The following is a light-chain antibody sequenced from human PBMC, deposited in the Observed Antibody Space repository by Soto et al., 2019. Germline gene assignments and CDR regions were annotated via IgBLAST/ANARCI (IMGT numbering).Light chain of an antibody. J-gene: IGKJ1*01. CDR3: QQYDSYSWT. Sequence: DIQITQSPSTLSASVGDRVTITCRASQSISSWLAWYQQKPGKDPKLLIYDASSLESGVPSRFSGSGSGTEFTLTISSLQTDDFASYYCQQYDSYSWTFGQGTKVDIK. CDR2: DAS. V-gene: IGKV1-5*01. CDR1: QSISSW.